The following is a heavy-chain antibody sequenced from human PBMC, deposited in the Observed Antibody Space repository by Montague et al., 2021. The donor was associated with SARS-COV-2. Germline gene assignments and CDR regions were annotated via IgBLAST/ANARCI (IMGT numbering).Heavy chain of an antibody. Sequence: SETLSLTCTVSGGAISNDDWSWIRQPPGKGLEWIMNIFKNGDIDYSPSLKSRVTRSVDTSENQFSLKVTSVTAADTAVYYCARYYERSLEVWGQGTTVVVSS. CDR2: IFKNGDI. V-gene: IGHV4-59*08. CDR3: ARYYERSLEV. J-gene: IGHJ6*02. D-gene: IGHD3-22*01. CDR1: GGAISNDD.